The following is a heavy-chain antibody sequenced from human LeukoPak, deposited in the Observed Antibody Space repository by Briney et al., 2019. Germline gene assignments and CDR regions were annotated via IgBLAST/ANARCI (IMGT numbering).Heavy chain of an antibody. CDR3: ARGVSDFWSGYYPYYFDY. CDR1: GGTFSSYA. D-gene: IGHD3-3*01. V-gene: IGHV1-69*01. J-gene: IGHJ4*02. Sequence: PVKVSCKASGGTFSSYAISWVRQAPGQGLEWMGGIIPIFGTANYAQKFQGRVTITADESTSTAYMELSSLRSEDTAVYYCARGVSDFWSGYYPYYFDYWGQGTLVTVSS. CDR2: IIPIFGTA.